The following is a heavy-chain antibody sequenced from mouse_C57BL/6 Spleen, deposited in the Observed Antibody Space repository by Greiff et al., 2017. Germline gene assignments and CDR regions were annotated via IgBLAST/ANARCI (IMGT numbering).Heavy chain of an antibody. J-gene: IGHJ2*01. CDR3: TSWGGSPPFDY. CDR2: IRLKSDNYAT. V-gene: IGHV6-3*01. CDR1: GFTFSNYW. Sequence: EVKLMESGGGLVQPGGSMKLSCVASGFTFSNYWMNWVRQSPEKGLEWVAQIRLKSDNYATHYAESVKGRFTISRDDSKSSVYLQMNNLRAEDTGIYYCTSWGGSPPFDYWGQGTTLTVSS. D-gene: IGHD1-1*01.